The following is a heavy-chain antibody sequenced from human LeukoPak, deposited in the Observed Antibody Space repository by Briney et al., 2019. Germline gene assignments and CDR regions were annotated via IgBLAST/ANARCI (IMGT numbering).Heavy chain of an antibody. D-gene: IGHD6-19*01. V-gene: IGHV3-30*02. CDR2: IRYDGSNK. CDR3: ARGGKIALAGTRSPQYFQH. Sequence: PGGSLRLSCAASGFTFSSYSMNWVRQAPGKGLEWVAFIRYDGSNKYFADSVKGRFTISRDNSKNTLYLQMNSLRAEDTAVYYCARGGKIALAGTRSPQYFQHWGQGTLVTVSS. J-gene: IGHJ1*01. CDR1: GFTFSSYS.